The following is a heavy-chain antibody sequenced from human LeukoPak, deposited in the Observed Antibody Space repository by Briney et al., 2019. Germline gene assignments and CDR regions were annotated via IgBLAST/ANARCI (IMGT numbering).Heavy chain of an antibody. D-gene: IGHD2-15*01. CDR3: RVDTATNDY. CDR2: ISYDGSNK. J-gene: IGHJ4*02. CDR1: GFTFSSYG. V-gene: IGHV3-30*03. Sequence: PGRSLRLSCAASGFTFSSYGMHWVRQAPGKGLEWVAVISYDGSNKYYADSVKGRFTISRDNSKNTLYLQMNSLRAEDTAVYYCRVDTATNDYWGQGTLVTVSS.